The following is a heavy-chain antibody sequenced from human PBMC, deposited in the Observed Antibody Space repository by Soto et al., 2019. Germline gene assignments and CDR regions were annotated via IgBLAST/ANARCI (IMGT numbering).Heavy chain of an antibody. V-gene: IGHV3-21*01. D-gene: IGHD2-8*02. CDR2: ISSSSSYI. Sequence: EVQLVESGGGLVKPGGSLRLSCAASGFTFSSYSMNWVRQAPGKGLEWVSSISSSSSYIYYADSVKGRFTISRDNAKNPLYLQKNSLGAGGTAWYYCARDLSGGGAGYWGQGTLVTVSS. CDR1: GFTFSSYS. CDR3: ARDLSGGGAGY. J-gene: IGHJ4*02.